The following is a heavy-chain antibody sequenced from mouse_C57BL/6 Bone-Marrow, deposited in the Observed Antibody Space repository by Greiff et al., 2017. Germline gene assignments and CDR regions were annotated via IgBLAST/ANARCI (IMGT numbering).Heavy chain of an antibody. CDR1: GFNIKDDY. J-gene: IGHJ4*01. CDR3: TTTAMDY. CDR2: IDPENGDT. V-gene: IGHV14-4*01. Sequence: EVKLKESGAELVRPGASVKLSCTASGFNIKDDYMHWVKQRPEQGLEWIGWIDPENGDTEYASKFQGKATITADTSSNTAYLQLSSLTSEDTAVYYCTTTAMDYWGQGTSVTVSS.